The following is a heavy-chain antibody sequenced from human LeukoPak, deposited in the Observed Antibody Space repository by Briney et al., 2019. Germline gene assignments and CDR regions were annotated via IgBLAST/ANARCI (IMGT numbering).Heavy chain of an antibody. Sequence: SETLSLTCTVSGGSISSSSYYWGWIRQPPGKGLEWIGSIYYSGSTYYNPSLKSRVTISVDTSKNQFSLKLSSVTAADTAVYYCARDAFDIWGQGTIVTVSS. CDR2: IYYSGST. CDR3: ARDAFDI. CDR1: GGSISSSSYY. J-gene: IGHJ3*02. V-gene: IGHV4-39*02.